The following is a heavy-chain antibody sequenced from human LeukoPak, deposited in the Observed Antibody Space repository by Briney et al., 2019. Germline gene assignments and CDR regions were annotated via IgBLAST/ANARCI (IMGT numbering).Heavy chain of an antibody. D-gene: IGHD6-13*01. CDR1: GFTFDDYG. Sequence: GGSLRLSWAASGFTFDDYGMSWVRQAPGKWLEWVSGINWNGGSTGYADSVKGRFTISRDNAKNSLYLQMNSMRAEDTALYYCARGVSSSWSDAFDIWGQGTMVTVSS. CDR2: INWNGGST. CDR3: ARGVSSSWSDAFDI. J-gene: IGHJ3*02. V-gene: IGHV3-20*04.